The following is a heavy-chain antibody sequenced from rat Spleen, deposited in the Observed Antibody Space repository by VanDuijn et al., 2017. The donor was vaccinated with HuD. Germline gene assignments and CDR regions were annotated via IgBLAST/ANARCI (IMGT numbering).Heavy chain of an antibody. J-gene: IGHJ2*01. V-gene: IGHV3-3*01. D-gene: IGHD1-2*01. CDR3: ASLYSSYSLYYFDY. CDR2: INSAGTT. Sequence: EVQLQESGPGLVKPSQSLSLTCSVTGYSITNSYRWNWIRKFPGNKLEWMGYINSAGTTNFNPSLKSRISITRDTSKNQFFLQVNSVTTEDTATYYCASLYSSYSLYYFDYWGQGVMVTVSS. CDR1: GYSITNSYR.